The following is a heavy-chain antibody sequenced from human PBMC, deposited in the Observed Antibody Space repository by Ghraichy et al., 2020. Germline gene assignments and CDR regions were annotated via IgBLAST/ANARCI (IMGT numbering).Heavy chain of an antibody. D-gene: IGHD5-24*01. V-gene: IGHV4-61*01. CDR2: ILYSGTT. Sequence: SETLSLTCTVSGGSVSSGYPSWSWIRQSPGKGLEWIGNILYSGTTNYNPSLKSRVTISTDTSKNQFSLRLSSVTAADTAVYYCARDKVLVEMAAVDYYGMDVWGQGTTVTVSS. CDR3: ARDKVLVEMAAVDYYGMDV. J-gene: IGHJ6*02. CDR1: GGSVSSGYPS.